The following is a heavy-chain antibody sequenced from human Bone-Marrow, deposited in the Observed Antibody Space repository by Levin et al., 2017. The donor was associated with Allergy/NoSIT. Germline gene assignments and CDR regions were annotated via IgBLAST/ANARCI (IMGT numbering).Heavy chain of an antibody. V-gene: IGHV3-30-3*01. CDR3: ARASTTRSRFGGFDY. D-gene: IGHD3-16*01. CDR2: ISYDGSNK. J-gene: IGHJ4*02. Sequence: GESLKISCAASGFTFSSYAMHWVRQAPGKGLEWVAVISYDGSNKYYADSVKGRFTISRDNSKNTLYLQMNSLRAEDTAVYYCARASTTRSRFGGFDYWGQGTLVTVSS. CDR1: GFTFSSYA.